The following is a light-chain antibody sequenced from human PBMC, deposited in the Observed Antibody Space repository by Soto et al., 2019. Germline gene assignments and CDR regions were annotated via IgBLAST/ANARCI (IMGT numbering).Light chain of an antibody. Sequence: DIPMTQSPSSLSASVGDRVTITCRASQSISTSLGLFQQKPGRAPKLLISDASTLQSGVPSRFSGSGFGTDFTLTISSLQPEDFAAYYCLQTYTVPRTFGQGTNLDIK. V-gene: IGKV1-39*01. CDR2: DAS. CDR1: QSISTS. J-gene: IGKJ2*01. CDR3: LQTYTVPRT.